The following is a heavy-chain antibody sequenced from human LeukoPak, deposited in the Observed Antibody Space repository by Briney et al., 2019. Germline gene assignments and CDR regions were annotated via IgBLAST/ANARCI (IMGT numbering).Heavy chain of an antibody. Sequence: ASVKVSCKASGYTFTSYYMHWVRQAPGQGLEWMGWIHTYNGHTNYAQKLQGRVTMTTDTSTSTAYMELSSLRSDDTAVYYCARDPGGTGPYYFDCWGQGTLVTVSS. V-gene: IGHV1/OR15-2*02. CDR1: GYTFTSYY. J-gene: IGHJ4*02. D-gene: IGHD1-1*01. CDR3: ARDPGGTGPYYFDC. CDR2: IHTYNGHT.